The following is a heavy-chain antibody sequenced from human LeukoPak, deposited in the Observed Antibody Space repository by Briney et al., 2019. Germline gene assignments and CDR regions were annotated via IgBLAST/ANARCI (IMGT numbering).Heavy chain of an antibody. J-gene: IGHJ4*02. CDR1: GFTFSSYA. CDR3: AREVPYTY. D-gene: IGHD5-18*01. V-gene: IGHV3-30-3*01. Sequence: GGSLRLSCAASGFTFSSYAMHWIRQAPGKGLEWVAVISYDGSNKYYADSVKGRFTISRDNSKNTLYLQMNSLRAEDTAVYYCAREVPYTYWGQGTLVTVSS. CDR2: ISYDGSNK.